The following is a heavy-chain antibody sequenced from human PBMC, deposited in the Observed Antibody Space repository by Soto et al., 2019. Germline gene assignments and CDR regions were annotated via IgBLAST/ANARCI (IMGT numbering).Heavy chain of an antibody. CDR2: INAGNGNT. J-gene: IGHJ5*02. D-gene: IGHD2-15*01. V-gene: IGHV1-3*01. Sequence: ASVKVSCKASGYTFTNYAMHWVRQAPGQRLEWMGWINAGNGNTKYSQKFQGRVTITRDTSASTAYMELSSLRSEDTAVYYCATSPRGASVGYDFFPGTYCSGGSCYEDWFDPWGQGTLVTVSS. CDR3: ATSPRGASVGYDFFPGTYCSGGSCYEDWFDP. CDR1: GYTFTNYA.